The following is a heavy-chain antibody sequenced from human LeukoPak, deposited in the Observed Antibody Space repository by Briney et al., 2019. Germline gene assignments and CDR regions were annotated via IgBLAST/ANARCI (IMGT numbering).Heavy chain of an antibody. CDR1: GGSISSYY. D-gene: IGHD4-17*01. J-gene: IGHJ5*02. CDR2: IYIGGST. Sequence: SETLSLTCTVSGGSISSYYWSWIRQFPGKGLEWIGRIYIGGSTSYNPSLKSRVTMSVDTSKIQFSLNLTSVTAADTAMYYCAREPSVTTVSTGSWGQGTLVIVSS. CDR3: AREPSVTTVSTGS. V-gene: IGHV4-4*07.